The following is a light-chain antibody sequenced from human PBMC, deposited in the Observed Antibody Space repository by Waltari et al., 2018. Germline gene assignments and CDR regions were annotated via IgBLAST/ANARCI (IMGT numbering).Light chain of an antibody. CDR3: SSYADGTIVV. CDR2: DVF. Sequence: QSALTQPASVSGSPGQSITIPCAGTNRDVASYDSASWYQCRPGKAPNLIIFDVFTTPLGVSDRFSGSKSGNTASLTISGLQAEDEADYYCSSYADGTIVVFGGGTKVTVL. J-gene: IGLJ3*02. V-gene: IGLV2-23*02. CDR1: NRDVASYDS.